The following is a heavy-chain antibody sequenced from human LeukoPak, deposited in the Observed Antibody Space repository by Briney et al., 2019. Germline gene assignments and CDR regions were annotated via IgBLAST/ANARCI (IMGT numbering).Heavy chain of an antibody. D-gene: IGHD3-3*01. V-gene: IGHV3-23*01. Sequence: GASLRLSCAASGFTFSSYAMTWVRQAPGKGLEWVSASSGSGYNSYYADSVKGRFTISRDNSKNTLFLQMNSLRGEDTAIYYCAKWMVRRDFWSGAFDIWGQGTMVAV. CDR1: GFTFSSYA. CDR3: AKWMVRRDFWSGAFDI. CDR2: SSGSGYNS. J-gene: IGHJ3*02.